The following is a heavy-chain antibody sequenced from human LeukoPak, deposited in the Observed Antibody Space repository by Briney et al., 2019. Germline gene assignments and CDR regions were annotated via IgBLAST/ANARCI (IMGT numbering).Heavy chain of an antibody. CDR1: GGSISSYY. CDR3: ARDNDPYYYYYMDV. V-gene: IGHV4-4*07. J-gene: IGHJ6*03. CDR2: IYTSGST. Sequence: PSETLSLTCTVSGGSISSYYWSWIRQPAGKGLEWIGRIYTSGSTNYNPSLKSRVTMSVDTSKNQFSLKLSSVTAADTAVYYCARDNDPYYYYYMDVWGKGTTVTVSS. D-gene: IGHD1-1*01.